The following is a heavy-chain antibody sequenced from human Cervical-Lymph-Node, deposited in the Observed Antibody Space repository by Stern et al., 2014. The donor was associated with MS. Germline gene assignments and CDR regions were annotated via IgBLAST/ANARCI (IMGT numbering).Heavy chain of an antibody. Sequence: QLQLQESGPGLVKPSPTLSLTCTVSGGPISSGTYYWSWIRQPAGTGLVWMGRIKPRGSTDSPSSRRSGLTISVDMSKNQWSGSLTHVTAADTAVYYCARGRNGFGYDSWGQGTLATVTP. CDR2: IKPRGST. CDR1: GGPISSGTYY. J-gene: IGHJ4*02. CDR3: ARGRNGFGYDS. V-gene: IGHV4-61*02. D-gene: IGHD2-15*01.